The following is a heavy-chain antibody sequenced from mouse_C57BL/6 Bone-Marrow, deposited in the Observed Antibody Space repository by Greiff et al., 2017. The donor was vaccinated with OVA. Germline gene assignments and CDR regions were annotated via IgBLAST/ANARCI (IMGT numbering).Heavy chain of an antibody. CDR2: IYPGSGST. CDR1: GYTFTSYW. D-gene: IGHD1-1*01. V-gene: IGHV1-55*01. J-gene: IGHJ1*03. CDR3: AKPYYGSSYWYFDV. Sequence: VQLQQPGAELVKPGASVKMSCKASGYTFTSYWITWVKQRPGQGLEWIGDIYPGSGSTNYNAKFKSKATLTVDTSSSTAYMQLSSLTSEDSAVYYCAKPYYGSSYWYFDVWGTGTTVTVSS.